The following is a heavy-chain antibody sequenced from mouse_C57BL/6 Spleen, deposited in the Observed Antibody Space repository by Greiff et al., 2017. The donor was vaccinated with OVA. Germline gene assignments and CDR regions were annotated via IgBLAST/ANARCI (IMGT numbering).Heavy chain of an antibody. CDR3: ARRSYGNYEYFDV. CDR2: IYPGDGDT. Sequence: QVQLQQSGPELVKPGASVKISCKASGYAFSSSWMNWVKQRPGKGLEWIGRIYPGDGDTNYNGKFKGKATLTADKSSSTAYMQLSSLTSEDSAVYFCARRSYGNYEYFDVWGTGTTVTVSS. J-gene: IGHJ1*03. CDR1: GYAFSSSW. V-gene: IGHV1-82*01. D-gene: IGHD2-1*01.